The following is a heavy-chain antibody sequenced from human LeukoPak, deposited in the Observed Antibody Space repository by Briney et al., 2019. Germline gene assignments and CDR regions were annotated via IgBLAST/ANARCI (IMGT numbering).Heavy chain of an antibody. J-gene: IGHJ4*02. CDR2: ISSSSRYI. Sequence: GGSLILSCAASGFTFSSYFMNWVRQAPGKGLECVSSISSSSRYIYYADSVKGRFTISRDNAKNSLYLQMNSLRAEDTAVYYCARDRDSSGWSGFDYWGQGTLVTVSS. CDR1: GFTFSSYF. CDR3: ARDRDSSGWSGFDY. V-gene: IGHV3-21*01. D-gene: IGHD6-19*01.